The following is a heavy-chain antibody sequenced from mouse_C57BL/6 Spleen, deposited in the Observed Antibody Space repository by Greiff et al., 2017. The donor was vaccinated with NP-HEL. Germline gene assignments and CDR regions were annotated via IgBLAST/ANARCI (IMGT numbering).Heavy chain of an antibody. V-gene: IGHV1-69*01. D-gene: IGHD1-1*01. CDR2: IDPSDSYT. J-gene: IGHJ1*03. CDR1: GYTFTSYW. CDR3: ARTHGSSYWYFDV. Sequence: QVQLQQPGAELVMPGASVKLSCKASGYTFTSYWMHWVKQRPGQGLEWIGEIDPSDSYTNYNQKFKGKSTLTVDKSSSTAYMQLSSRTSEDSAVYYCARTHGSSYWYFDVWGTGTTVTVSS.